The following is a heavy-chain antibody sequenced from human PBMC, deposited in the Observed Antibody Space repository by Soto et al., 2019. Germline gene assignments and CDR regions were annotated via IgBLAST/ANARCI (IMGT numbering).Heavy chain of an antibody. J-gene: IGHJ3*02. D-gene: IGHD2-15*01. CDR2: ISSSSSYI. CDR1: GFTFSSYS. CDR3: ARRAAQQNDAFDI. V-gene: IGHV3-21*01. Sequence: GGSLRLSCAASGFTFSSYSMNWVRQAPGKGLEWVSSISSSSSYIYYADSVKGRFTISRDNAKNSLYLQMNSLRAEDTAVYYCARRAAQQNDAFDIWGQGTMVTVSS.